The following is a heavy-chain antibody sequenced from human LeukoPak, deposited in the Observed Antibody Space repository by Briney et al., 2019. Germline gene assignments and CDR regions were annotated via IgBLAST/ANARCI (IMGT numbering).Heavy chain of an antibody. CDR2: IYYSGST. J-gene: IGHJ4*02. D-gene: IGHD1-26*01. CDR1: GGSISSYH. Sequence: SETLSLTCTVSGGSISSYHWSWIRQPPGKGLEWIGYIYYSGSTNYNPSLKSRVTISVDTSKNQFSLKLSSVTAADTAVYYCASTTRRGGSYGYFDYWGQGTLVTVSS. V-gene: IGHV4-59*01. CDR3: ASTTRRGGSYGYFDY.